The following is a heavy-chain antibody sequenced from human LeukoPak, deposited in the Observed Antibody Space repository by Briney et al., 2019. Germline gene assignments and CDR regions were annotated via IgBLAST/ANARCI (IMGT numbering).Heavy chain of an antibody. J-gene: IGHJ4*02. CDR1: GYTFTGYY. V-gene: IGHV1-18*04. Sequence: ASVKVSCKASGYTFTGYYMHWVRQAPGQGLEWMGWISAYNSNTNYAQKLQGRVTMTTDTSTSTAYMELRRLRSDDTAVYYCARRMWFGESPYFDYWGQGTLVTVSS. D-gene: IGHD3-10*01. CDR2: ISAYNSNT. CDR3: ARRMWFGESPYFDY.